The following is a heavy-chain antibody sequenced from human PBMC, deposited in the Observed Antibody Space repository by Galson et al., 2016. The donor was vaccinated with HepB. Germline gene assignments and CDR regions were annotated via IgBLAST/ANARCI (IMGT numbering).Heavy chain of an antibody. CDR2: TYYRSKWYY. CDR1: GDSVASNSAA. V-gene: IGHV6-1*01. CDR3: ARWNSGYSVFRFDW. J-gene: IGHJ4*02. Sequence: CAISGDSVASNSAAWNWIRQSPSRGLEWLGRTYYRSKWYYDYAVSVERRISINPDTSKNQFSLQLNSVTPEDTAVYYCARWNSGYSVFRFDWWGQGTLVTFSS. D-gene: IGHD2-21*01.